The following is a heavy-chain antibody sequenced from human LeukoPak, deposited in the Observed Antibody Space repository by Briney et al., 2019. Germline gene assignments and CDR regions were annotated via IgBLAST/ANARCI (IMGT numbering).Heavy chain of an antibody. CDR2: ITSSGSTI. Sequence: PGGSLRLSCAASGFTFSDYYMSWIRQAPGKGVEWVSYITSSGSTIYYAGSVKGRFTISRDNAKNSLYLQMNSLRAEDTAVYYCARGHQTTVTKTAVGYWGQGTLVTVSS. J-gene: IGHJ4*02. CDR3: ARGHQTTVTKTAVGY. CDR1: GFTFSDYY. D-gene: IGHD4-17*01. V-gene: IGHV3-11*04.